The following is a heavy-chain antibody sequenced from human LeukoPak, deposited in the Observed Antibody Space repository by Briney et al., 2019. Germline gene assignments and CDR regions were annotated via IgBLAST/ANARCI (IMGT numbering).Heavy chain of an antibody. V-gene: IGHV3-7*01. D-gene: IGHD6-6*01. CDR3: AMIEQVVSDVEGGY. CDR2: IKQDGSMK. Sequence: GGSLRLSCAASGLSFSNYWMSWVRQAPGKGLEWVANIKQDGSMKGYVDSVKGRFTISRDNAKNSLYLQMNSLRADDTAVYFCAMIEQVVSDVEGGYWGQGTLVTVSS. J-gene: IGHJ4*02. CDR1: GLSFSNYW.